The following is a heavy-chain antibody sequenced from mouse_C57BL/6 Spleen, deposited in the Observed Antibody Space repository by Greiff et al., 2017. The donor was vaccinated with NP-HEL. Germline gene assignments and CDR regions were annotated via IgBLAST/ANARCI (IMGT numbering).Heavy chain of an antibody. D-gene: IGHD2-2*01. CDR1: GYTFTSYW. CDR2: IDPSDSET. CDR3: ARWGYDRGFAY. V-gene: IGHV1-52*01. Sequence: QVQLQQPGAELVRPGSSVKLSCKASGYTFTSYWMHWVKQRPIQGLEWIGNIDPSDSETHYNQKFKDKATLTVDKSSSTADMQLSSLTSEDSAVYYCARWGYDRGFAYWGQGTLVTVSA. J-gene: IGHJ3*01.